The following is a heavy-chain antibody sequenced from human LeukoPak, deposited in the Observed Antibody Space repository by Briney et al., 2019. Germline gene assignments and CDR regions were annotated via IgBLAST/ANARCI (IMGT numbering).Heavy chain of an antibody. D-gene: IGHD5-12*01. Sequence: GGSLRLSCAASGFSFSSYEMNWVRQAPGKGLEWVSYISSSGSTIYYADSVKGRFTTSRDNAKNSLYLQMNSLRAEDTAVYYCARDGYSGYDSFDYWGQGTLVTVSS. CDR2: ISSSGSTI. CDR1: GFSFSSYE. V-gene: IGHV3-48*03. CDR3: ARDGYSGYDSFDY. J-gene: IGHJ4*02.